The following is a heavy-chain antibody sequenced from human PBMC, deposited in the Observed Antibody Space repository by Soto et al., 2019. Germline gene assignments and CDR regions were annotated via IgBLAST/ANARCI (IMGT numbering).Heavy chain of an antibody. CDR1: GFTFSSYA. J-gene: IGHJ5*02. CDR3: AKVPHAHFRSWFDP. V-gene: IGHV3-23*01. Sequence: GGSLRLSCAASGFTFSSYAMSWVRQAPGKGLEWVAAMRGSGGSTYYADSVKGRFTISRDNSKNTLYLQMNSLRAEDTAVYYCAKVPHAHFRSWFDPWGQGTLVTVSS. CDR2: MRGSGGST. D-gene: IGHD3-3*02.